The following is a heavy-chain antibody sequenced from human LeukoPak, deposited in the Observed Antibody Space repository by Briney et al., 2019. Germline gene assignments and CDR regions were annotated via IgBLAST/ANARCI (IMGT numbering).Heavy chain of an antibody. D-gene: IGHD2-15*01. CDR1: GFTFSSYS. CDR2: ISSSSSYI. Sequence: GGSLRLSCAASGFTFSSYSMNWVRQAPGKGLEWVSSISSSSSYIYYADSVKGRFTISRDNAKNSLHLQMNSLRAEDTAVYYCVRSLFSAADFWGQGTLVTVSS. V-gene: IGHV3-21*01. J-gene: IGHJ4*02. CDR3: VRSLFSAADF.